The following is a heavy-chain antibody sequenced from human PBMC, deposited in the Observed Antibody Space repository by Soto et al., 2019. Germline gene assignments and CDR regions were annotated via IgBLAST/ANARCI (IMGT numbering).Heavy chain of an antibody. J-gene: IGHJ5*02. Sequence: ASVKVSCKASGYTFTSYAMHWVRQAPGQRLEWMGWINAGNGNTKYSQKFQGRVTITRDTSASTAYMELSSLRSEDTAVYYCARSYCSSTSCLNWFDPWGQGTLVTVSP. CDR2: INAGNGNT. CDR3: ARSYCSSTSCLNWFDP. D-gene: IGHD2-2*01. V-gene: IGHV1-3*01. CDR1: GYTFTSYA.